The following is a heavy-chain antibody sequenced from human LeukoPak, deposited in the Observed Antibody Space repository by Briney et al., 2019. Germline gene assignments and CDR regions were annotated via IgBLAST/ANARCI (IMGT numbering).Heavy chain of an antibody. V-gene: IGHV3-7*01. CDR2: IMQDGSEK. Sequence: GGSLRLSCAASGFTFSTYWMTWVRQAPGKGLEWVANIMQDGSEKNYVDSVKGRFTISRDNAKNSLYLQMNSLRAEDTAVYYCARDNYGSGSYYTYFDYWGQGTLVTVS. D-gene: IGHD3-10*01. CDR3: ARDNYGSGSYYTYFDY. CDR1: GFTFSTYW. J-gene: IGHJ4*02.